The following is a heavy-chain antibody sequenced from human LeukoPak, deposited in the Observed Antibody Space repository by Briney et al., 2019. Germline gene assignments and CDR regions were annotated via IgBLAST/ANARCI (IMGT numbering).Heavy chain of an antibody. Sequence: GGSLRLSCAASQSTVSSRYMSWVRQAPGKGLEWVSIIYDGGKTYYADSVKGRFTISRDNSKNTLYLQMNSLRAEDTAVYYCAKDRVATERYYMDVWGKGTTVTISS. CDR3: AKDRVATERYYMDV. V-gene: IGHV3-53*01. D-gene: IGHD6-13*01. CDR2: IYDGGKT. J-gene: IGHJ6*03. CDR1: QSTVSSRY.